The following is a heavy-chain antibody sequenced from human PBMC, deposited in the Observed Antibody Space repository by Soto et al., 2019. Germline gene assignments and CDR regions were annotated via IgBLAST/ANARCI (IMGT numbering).Heavy chain of an antibody. V-gene: IGHV1-18*04. CDR3: ARDSQVKKRLPPDY. CDR1: GYTFTSYG. Sequence: VKDSCKASGYTFTSYGISWVRQAPGQGLEWMGWISAYNGNTNYAQKLQGRVTMTTDTSTSTAYMELSRLRSDDTAVYYCARDSQVKKRLPPDYWGQGTRVTVSS. D-gene: IGHD6-25*01. J-gene: IGHJ4*02. CDR2: ISAYNGNT.